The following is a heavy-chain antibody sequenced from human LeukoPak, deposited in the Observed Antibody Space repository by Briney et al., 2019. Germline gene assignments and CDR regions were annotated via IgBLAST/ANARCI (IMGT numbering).Heavy chain of an antibody. J-gene: IGHJ4*02. Sequence: GASVKVSCKASGYTFTGYYMHWVRQAPGQGLEWMVWINPNSGGTNYAQKFQGRVTMTRDTSISTAYMELSRLRSDDTAVYYCARSGSYDFWSGYYPFDYWGQGTLVTVSS. D-gene: IGHD3-3*01. CDR2: INPNSGGT. CDR1: GYTFTGYY. V-gene: IGHV1-2*02. CDR3: ARSGSYDFWSGYYPFDY.